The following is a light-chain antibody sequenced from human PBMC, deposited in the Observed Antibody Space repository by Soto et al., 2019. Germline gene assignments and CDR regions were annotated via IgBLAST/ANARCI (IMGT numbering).Light chain of an antibody. Sequence: EIVMTQSPATLSVSPGERVTLSCRASRSVSRNLAWYQQKPGQAPRLLIYGASTRATGVPATFSGSGSGTEFTLTISSLQSEDFVVYYCQHYYNWPRTFGQGTRWISN. CDR3: QHYYNWPRT. CDR2: GAS. V-gene: IGKV3D-15*01. CDR1: RSVSRN. J-gene: IGKJ1*01.